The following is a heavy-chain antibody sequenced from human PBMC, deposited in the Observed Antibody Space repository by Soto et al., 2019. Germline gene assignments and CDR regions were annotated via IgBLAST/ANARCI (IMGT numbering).Heavy chain of an antibody. CDR1: GYIFNSYV. V-gene: IGHV1-3*01. D-gene: IGHD6-19*01. J-gene: IGHJ4*02. CDR3: ARGRGWYDY. Sequence: QVQLVQSGAEVKKPGASVKVSCKASGYIFNSYVRHWVRQAPGQRPEWMGWIDAGNGKTKYSEKFQGRVTITRDTSASTAYMELTTLRSEDTAVYYCARGRGWYDYWGQGTQVIVSS. CDR2: IDAGNGKT.